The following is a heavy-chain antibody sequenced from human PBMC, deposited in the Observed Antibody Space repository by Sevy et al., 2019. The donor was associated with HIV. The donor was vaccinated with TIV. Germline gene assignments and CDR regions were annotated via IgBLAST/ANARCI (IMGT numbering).Heavy chain of an antibody. J-gene: IGHJ5*02. CDR1: GYTFTSYD. CDR3: ARGQMVYSSSSAENWFDP. CDR2: MNPNSGNT. V-gene: IGHV1-8*01. Sequence: ASVKVSCKASGYTFTSYDINWVRQATGQGLEWMGWMNPNSGNTGYAQKFQGRVTMTRNTSISTAYMELSSLRSEDTAVYYCARGQMVYSSSSAENWFDPWGQGTLVTVSS. D-gene: IGHD6-6*01.